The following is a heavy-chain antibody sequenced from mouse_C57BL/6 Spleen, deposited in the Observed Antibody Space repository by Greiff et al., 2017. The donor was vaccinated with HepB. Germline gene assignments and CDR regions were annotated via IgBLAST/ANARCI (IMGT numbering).Heavy chain of an antibody. D-gene: IGHD1-1*01. J-gene: IGHJ1*03. CDR1: GYSITSGYY. Sequence: EVQLVESGPGLVKPSQSLSLTCSVTGYSITSGYYWNWIRQFPGNKLEWMGYISYDGSNNYNPSLKNRISITRDTSKNQFFLKLNSVTTEDTATYYCASSSTDWGSSYVWYFDVWGTGTTVTVSS. CDR3: ASSSTDWGSSYVWYFDV. V-gene: IGHV3-6*01. CDR2: ISYDGSN.